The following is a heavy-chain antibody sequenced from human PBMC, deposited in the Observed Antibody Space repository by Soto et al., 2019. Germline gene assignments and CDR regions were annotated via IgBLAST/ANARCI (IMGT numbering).Heavy chain of an antibody. CDR2: IYWDDDK. J-gene: IGHJ5*02. D-gene: IGHD3-10*01. V-gene: IGHV2-5*02. CDR1: GFSLTTSGVG. Sequence: QITLKESGPTLVKPTQTLTLTCTFSGFSLTTSGVGVGWIRQPPGKALECLALIYWDDDKRYSPSLQSRLSITKDTSKTQVVLTMTNMDPVDTATYYCAHIPSYYQYDWFDPWGQGTLVTVSS. CDR3: AHIPSYYQYDWFDP.